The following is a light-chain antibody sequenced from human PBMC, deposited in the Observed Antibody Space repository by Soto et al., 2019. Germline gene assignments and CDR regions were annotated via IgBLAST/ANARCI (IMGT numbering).Light chain of an antibody. V-gene: IGLV2-8*01. CDR1: KNDIGVYDF. J-gene: IGLJ1*01. Sequence: QPVLTYPPSASGSPGQSVTITCTGTKNDIGVYDFVSWYQHHPGKAPRLIIYEVVQRPSGVPDRFSGSKSGNTASLTVSGLQAADEADYFCKSYAGSNTYVLGSGTKVTVL. CDR2: EVV. CDR3: KSYAGSNTYV.